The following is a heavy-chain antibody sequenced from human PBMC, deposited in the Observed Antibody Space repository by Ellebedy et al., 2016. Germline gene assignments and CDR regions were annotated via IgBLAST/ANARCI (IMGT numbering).Heavy chain of an antibody. V-gene: IGHV1-69*13. J-gene: IGHJ6*03. Sequence: SVKVSCXASGGSFRFRDYGFTWIRQAPGEGLEWMGGIVPFFRKQHYAQKFQGRVTITADELTSTIYMELSRLRSDDTAVYYCARPRRGRYYMDVWGKGTTVTVSS. CDR2: IVPFFRKQ. CDR1: GGSFRFRDYG. D-gene: IGHD5-24*01. CDR3: ARPRRGRYYMDV.